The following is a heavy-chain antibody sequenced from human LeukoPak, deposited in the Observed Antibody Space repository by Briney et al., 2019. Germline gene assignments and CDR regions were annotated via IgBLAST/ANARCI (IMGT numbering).Heavy chain of an antibody. V-gene: IGHV3-23*01. CDR3: ARVQPHYYDSSGYPPDY. CDR2: ISGSGGTT. CDR1: GFTFSSYT. Sequence: GGSLRLSCVTSGFTFSSYTMSWVRQAPGKGLEWVSGISGSGGTTDYADSVKGRFIISRDNSRKTLYLQMNSLRAEDTAVYYCARVQPHYYDSSGYPPDYWGQGTLVTVSS. J-gene: IGHJ4*02. D-gene: IGHD3-22*01.